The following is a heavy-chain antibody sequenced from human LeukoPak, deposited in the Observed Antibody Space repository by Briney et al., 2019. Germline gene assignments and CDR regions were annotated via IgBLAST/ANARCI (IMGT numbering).Heavy chain of an antibody. J-gene: IGHJ4*02. CDR2: IIPILGIA. V-gene: IGHV1-69*04. D-gene: IGHD6-6*01. CDR3: ARGFLEYSSSLTLDY. CDR1: GGTFSSYA. Sequence: GASVKVSCKASGGTFSSYAISWVRQAPGQGLEWMGRIIPILGIANYAQKFQGRVTITTDESTSTAYMELSSLRSEDTAVYYCARGFLEYSSSLTLDYWGQGTLVTVSS.